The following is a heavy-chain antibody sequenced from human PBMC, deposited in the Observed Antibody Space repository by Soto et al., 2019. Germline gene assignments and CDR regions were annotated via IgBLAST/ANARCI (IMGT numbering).Heavy chain of an antibody. Sequence: QVQLQQWGAGLLKPSETLSLTCAVYGGSFSGYYWSWIRQPPGKGLEWIGEINHSGSTNYSPSLNGRVTISVDTSKNHVSLKLSSVTAADTAVYYCARVAGIYYYGMDVWGHGTTVTVSS. J-gene: IGHJ6*02. CDR1: GGSFSGYY. CDR2: INHSGST. V-gene: IGHV4-34*01. CDR3: ARVAGIYYYGMDV. D-gene: IGHD3-10*01.